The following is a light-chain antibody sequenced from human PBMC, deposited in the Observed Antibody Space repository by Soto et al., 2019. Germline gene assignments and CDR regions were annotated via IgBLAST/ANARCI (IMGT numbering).Light chain of an antibody. J-gene: IGKJ1*01. CDR1: QSVSSN. Sequence: EMVMTQSPATLSVSPGERVTLSCRASQSVSSNLAWYQQKPGQTPRLLIYDASTRATGIPARFSGGGSETEFTLTISSLQSEDFAVYYCQQYHNWPPRSFGQGTKVEIK. CDR3: QQYHNWPPRS. CDR2: DAS. V-gene: IGKV3-15*01.